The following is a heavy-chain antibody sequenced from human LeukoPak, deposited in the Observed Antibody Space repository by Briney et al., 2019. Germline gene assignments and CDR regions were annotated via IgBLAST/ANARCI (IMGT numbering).Heavy chain of an antibody. D-gene: IGHD2-2*02. Sequence: PSETLSLTCAVYGGSFSGYYWSWIRQPPGKGLEWIGYIYYSGSTNYNPSLKSRVTISVDTSKNQFSLKLSSVTAADTAVYYCARRLGYCGSTSCYNRGAWFDPWGQGTLVTVSS. V-gene: IGHV4-59*08. CDR2: IYYSGST. CDR3: ARRLGYCGSTSCYNRGAWFDP. CDR1: GGSFSGYY. J-gene: IGHJ5*02.